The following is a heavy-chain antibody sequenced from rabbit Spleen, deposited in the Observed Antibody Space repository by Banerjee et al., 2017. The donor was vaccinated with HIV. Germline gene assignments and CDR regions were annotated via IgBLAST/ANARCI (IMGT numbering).Heavy chain of an antibody. CDR1: GVSFSISSY. Sequence: QSLEKSGGDLVKPGASLTLTCTASGVSFSISSYICWVRQAPGKGLEWIACIDAGSSGFTYFATWAKGRFTCSKTSSTTVTLQMTRLTAADTATYFCARDTSSSFSSYGMDLWGPGTLVTVS. D-gene: IGHD1-1*01. J-gene: IGHJ6*01. V-gene: IGHV1S40*01. CDR2: IDAGSSGFT. CDR3: ARDTSSSFSSYGMDL.